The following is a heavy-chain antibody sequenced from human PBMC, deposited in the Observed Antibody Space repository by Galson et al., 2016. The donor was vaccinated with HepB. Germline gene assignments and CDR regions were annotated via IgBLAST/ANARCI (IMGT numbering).Heavy chain of an antibody. V-gene: IGHV1-46*01. J-gene: IGHJ4*02. Sequence: SVKVSCKASGYPFSNYYMHWVRQAPGQGLEWMGIINPSGGATRYAHKFQDRVTMTRDTSTSTVCLELSTLRSEDSAVYFCARDREQQPANWGQGTLVTVSS. D-gene: IGHD6-13*01. CDR2: INPSGGAT. CDR1: GYPFSNYY. CDR3: ARDREQQPAN.